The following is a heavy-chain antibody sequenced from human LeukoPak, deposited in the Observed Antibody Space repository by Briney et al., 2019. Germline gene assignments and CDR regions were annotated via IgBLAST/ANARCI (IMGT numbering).Heavy chain of an antibody. CDR2: ISSSGSTI. CDR1: GFTFSDYY. CDR3: ARDRSDSYYFDY. Sequence: PGGSLRLSCAASGFTFSDYYMSWIRQAPGKGLEWVPYISSSGSTIYYADSVKGRFTISRDNAKNSLYLQMNSLRAEDTAVYYCARDRSDSYYFDYWGQGTLVTVSS. J-gene: IGHJ4*02. V-gene: IGHV3-11*01. D-gene: IGHD2-21*01.